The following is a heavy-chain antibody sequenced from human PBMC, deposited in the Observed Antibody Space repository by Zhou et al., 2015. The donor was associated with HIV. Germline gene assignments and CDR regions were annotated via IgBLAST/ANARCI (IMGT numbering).Heavy chain of an antibody. CDR3: ARDPTFRSDINMADNWFDR. D-gene: IGHD5-12*01. Sequence: QVQLVQSGAEVKKPGASVKVSCKASGDIFTDYYMHWVRQAPGQGLEWMGRINPRYGVTEYAQKFQDRIIMSRDTSIDTIYMELRSLRSDDTAVYYCARDPTFRSDINMADNWFDRWGQGTLVTVSS. CDR1: GDIFTDYY. V-gene: IGHV1-2*06. CDR2: INPRYGVT. J-gene: IGHJ5*02.